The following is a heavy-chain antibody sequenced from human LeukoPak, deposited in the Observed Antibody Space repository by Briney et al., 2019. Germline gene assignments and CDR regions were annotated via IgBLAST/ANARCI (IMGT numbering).Heavy chain of an antibody. CDR2: ISAYNGNT. V-gene: IGHV1-18*01. J-gene: IGHJ3*02. CDR1: GHTFSSYG. Sequence: GASVKVSCKASGHTFSSYGITWVRQAPGQGLEWMGWISAYNGNTNYAQNLQGRVTMTTDTSTSTAYLELKSLSSDDTAVYYCARASGSYCSSTSCNDAFDIWGQGTMVTVSS. D-gene: IGHD2-2*01. CDR3: ARASGSYCSSTSCNDAFDI.